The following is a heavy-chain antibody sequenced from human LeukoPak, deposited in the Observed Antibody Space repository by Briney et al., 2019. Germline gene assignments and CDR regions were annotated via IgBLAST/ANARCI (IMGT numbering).Heavy chain of an antibody. CDR1: GGSISSYY. CDR2: IYTSGST. D-gene: IGHD3-22*01. Sequence: SETLSLTCTVSGGSISSYYWSWIRQPPGKGLEWIGYIYTSGSTNYNPSLKGRVTISVDTSKNQFSLKLSSVTAADTAVYYCARQYYYDSSGLQGDWFDPWGQGTLVTVSS. CDR3: ARQYYYDSSGLQGDWFDP. J-gene: IGHJ5*02. V-gene: IGHV4-4*09.